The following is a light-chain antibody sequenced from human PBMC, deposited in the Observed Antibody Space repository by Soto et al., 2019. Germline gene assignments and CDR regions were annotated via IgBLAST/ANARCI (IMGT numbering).Light chain of an antibody. CDR2: LNSDGSH. Sequence: QPVLTQSPSASASLGASVNLTCTLSSEHSTYAIAWHQQQPEKGPRFLMKLNSDGSHNKGDGIPDRFSGSSSGAERYLSISSLRSEDEADYYCQTWGTGIRVFGGGTKLTVL. J-gene: IGLJ3*02. CDR3: QTWGTGIRV. CDR1: SEHSTYA. V-gene: IGLV4-69*01.